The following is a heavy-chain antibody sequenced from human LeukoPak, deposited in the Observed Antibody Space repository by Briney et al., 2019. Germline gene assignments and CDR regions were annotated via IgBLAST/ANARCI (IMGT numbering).Heavy chain of an antibody. J-gene: IGHJ4*02. CDR3: ARDPTTYYYDSSGYYYDY. Sequence: ASVKVSCKASGYTFNRHGISWARQAPGQGLEWMGCISAYNGNTNYAQNLQGRVTMTTDTSTSTAYMELRSLRSDDTAVYYCARDPTTYYYDSSGYYYDYWGQGTLVTVSS. V-gene: IGHV1-18*01. CDR2: ISAYNGNT. D-gene: IGHD3-22*01. CDR1: GYTFNRHG.